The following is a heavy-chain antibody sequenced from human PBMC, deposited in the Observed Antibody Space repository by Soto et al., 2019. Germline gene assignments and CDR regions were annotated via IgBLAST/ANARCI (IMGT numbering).Heavy chain of an antibody. J-gene: IGHJ6*02. Sequence: SVKISCKASGGTFSSYAISWVRQAPGQGLEWMGGIIPIFGTANYAQKFQGRVTITADESTSTAYMELSSLRSEDTAVYYCARDCDFWSGYYTSRYYYYGLDVWGQGTTVTVSS. CDR2: IIPIFGTA. CDR3: ARDCDFWSGYYTSRYYYYGLDV. D-gene: IGHD3-3*01. CDR1: GGTFSSYA. V-gene: IGHV1-69*13.